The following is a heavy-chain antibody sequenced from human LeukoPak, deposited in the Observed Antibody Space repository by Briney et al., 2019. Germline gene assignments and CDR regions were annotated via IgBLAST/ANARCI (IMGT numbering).Heavy chain of an antibody. CDR1: GGSFNGYY. CDR2: INHSGST. Sequence: SETLSLTCAVYGGSFNGYYWSWIRQPPGKGLEWIGEINHSGSTNYNPSLKSRVTISVDTSKNQFSLKLSSVTAADSAVYYCARSGSSQPPYYYYYYMDVWGKGTTVTVSS. J-gene: IGHJ6*03. V-gene: IGHV4-34*01. CDR3: ARSGSSQPPYYYYYYMDV. D-gene: IGHD6-6*01.